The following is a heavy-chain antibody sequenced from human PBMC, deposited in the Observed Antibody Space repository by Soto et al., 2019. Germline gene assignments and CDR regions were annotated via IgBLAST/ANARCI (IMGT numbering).Heavy chain of an antibody. CDR1: GLTFNNAW. V-gene: IGHV3-15*01. CDR2: VKSKTEGGTV. CDR3: AAMSGHSIVWFDH. D-gene: IGHD5-12*01. Sequence: VQLVESGGGLVKPGVSLRLSCAASGLTFNNAWMGWIRQAAGKGLEWVGRVKSKTEGGTVDFTVPVKARFSVSSDVSADMVYVQMNSLKAEYTAVYYCAAMSGHSIVWFDHWGQGTLVTVSS. J-gene: IGHJ5*02.